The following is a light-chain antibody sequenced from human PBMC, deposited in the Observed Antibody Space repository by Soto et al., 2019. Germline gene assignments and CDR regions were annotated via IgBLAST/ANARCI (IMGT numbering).Light chain of an antibody. Sequence: DIQMTQSPSSVPASVGDRVTITCRASQGIRNWLAWYQQRPGKAPKLLIYTASTLQSGVPSRFSGSGSGTDFTLTISSLQSEDFATYYCQQTNSFLTLTFGGGTKVDIK. CDR1: QGIRNW. J-gene: IGKJ4*01. CDR3: QQTNSFLTLT. V-gene: IGKV1-12*01. CDR2: TAS.